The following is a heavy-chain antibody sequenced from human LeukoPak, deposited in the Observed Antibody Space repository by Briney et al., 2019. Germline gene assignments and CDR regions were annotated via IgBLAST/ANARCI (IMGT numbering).Heavy chain of an antibody. J-gene: IGHJ4*02. CDR1: GFTFSSYA. V-gene: IGHV3-23*01. D-gene: IGHD3-22*01. CDR2: ISGSGGST. CDR3: ATHSITMIVVVTLDY. Sequence: GGSLRLSCAASGFTFSSYAMSWVRQAPGKGLEWVSAISGSGGSTYYADSVKGRFTISRDNSKNTLYLQMNGLRAEDTAVYYCATHSITMIVVVTLDYWGQGTLVTVSS.